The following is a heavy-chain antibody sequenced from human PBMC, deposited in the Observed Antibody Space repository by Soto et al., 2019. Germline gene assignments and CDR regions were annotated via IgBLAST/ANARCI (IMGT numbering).Heavy chain of an antibody. V-gene: IGHV1-2*02. CDR3: ARGGGVGVAGSAAFDM. J-gene: IGHJ3*02. D-gene: IGHD3-3*01. CDR2: INPATGAA. Sequence: QLHLVQSGAVVKKPGASVTVSCSASGYPVTAYYMHWVRQAPGRGLEWMGGINPATGAAKYTQTFRGGAPMTRDKSTSTVFMELGGLTPEDTAVFYWARGGGVGVAGSAAFDMWGQGTVVTVSS. CDR1: GYPVTAYY.